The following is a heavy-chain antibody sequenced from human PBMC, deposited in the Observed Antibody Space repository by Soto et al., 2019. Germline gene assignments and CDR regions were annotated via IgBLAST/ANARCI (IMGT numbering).Heavy chain of an antibody. Sequence: SETLSLTCTVSGGSISSGDYYWSWIRHPPGKGLEWIGYIYYSGSTYYNPSLKSRVTISVDTSKNQFSLKLSSVTAADTAVYYCARALYDFWSGAPLPNWFDPRGQGTLVTGSS. D-gene: IGHD3-3*01. J-gene: IGHJ5*02. V-gene: IGHV4-30-4*01. CDR2: IYYSGST. CDR3: ARALYDFWSGAPLPNWFDP. CDR1: GGSISSGDYY.